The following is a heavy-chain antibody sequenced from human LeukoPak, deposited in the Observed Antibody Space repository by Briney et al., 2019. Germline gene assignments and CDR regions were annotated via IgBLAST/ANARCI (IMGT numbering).Heavy chain of an antibody. J-gene: IGHJ4*02. CDR2: INPKSGAT. V-gene: IGHV1-2*02. Sequence: ASVKVSFKASGYTFTGYYMHWVRQAPGQGLEWMGWINPKSGATNYAEKFQGRVTMTRDTSITTAYMELSGLRSDDTPVYYCARAPSGSYHDYWGQGTLVTVSS. D-gene: IGHD3-16*02. CDR1: GYTFTGYY. CDR3: ARAPSGSYHDY.